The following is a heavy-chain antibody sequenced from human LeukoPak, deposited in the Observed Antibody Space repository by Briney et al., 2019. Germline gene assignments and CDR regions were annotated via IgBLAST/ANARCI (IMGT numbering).Heavy chain of an antibody. CDR2: IGYDGSNK. Sequence: GGSLRLSCAASGFTFSSYGMHWVRQAPGKGLEGVAFIGYDGSNKYYAASVKGRFTISRDNSKNTLYLQMNSLRAEDTAVYYCAKDGGSRIYYYYYGMDVWGQGTTVTVSS. D-gene: IGHD2-2*01. CDR3: AKDGGSRIYYYYYGMDV. CDR1: GFTFSSYG. J-gene: IGHJ6*02. V-gene: IGHV3-30*02.